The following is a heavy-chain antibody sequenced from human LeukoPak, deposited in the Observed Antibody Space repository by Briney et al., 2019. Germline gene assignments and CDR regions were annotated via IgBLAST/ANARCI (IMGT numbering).Heavy chain of an antibody. Sequence: SVKVSCKASGGTFISYAISWVRQAPGQGLEWMGWIIPIFGTANYAQKFQGRVTITADESTSTAYMELSSLRSEDTAVYYCASSKKLRIGGGSWFDPWGQGTLVTVSS. V-gene: IGHV1-69*13. CDR3: ASSKKLRIGGGSWFDP. CDR1: GGTFISYA. J-gene: IGHJ5*02. D-gene: IGHD3-16*01. CDR2: IIPIFGTA.